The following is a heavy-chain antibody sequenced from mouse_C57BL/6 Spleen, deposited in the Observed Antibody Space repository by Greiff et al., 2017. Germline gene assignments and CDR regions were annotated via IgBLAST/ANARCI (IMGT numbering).Heavy chain of an antibody. V-gene: IGHV1-66*01. J-gene: IGHJ4*01. CDR3: ARKARTGDIDY. Sequence: VQLQQSGPELVKPGASVKISCKASGYSFTSYYIHWVKQRPGQGLEWIGWIYPGGGNTKYNGKFKGKATLTADTSSSTAYMQLSSLTSEDSAVYYCARKARTGDIDYWGQGTSLTVSS. D-gene: IGHD3-2*02. CDR2: IYPGGGNT. CDR1: GYSFTSYY.